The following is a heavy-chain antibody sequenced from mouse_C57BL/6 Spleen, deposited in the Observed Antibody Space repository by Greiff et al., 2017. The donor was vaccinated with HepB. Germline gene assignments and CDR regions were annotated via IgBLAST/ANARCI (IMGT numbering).Heavy chain of an antibody. J-gene: IGHJ2*01. D-gene: IGHD4-1*01. CDR1: GYAFSSYW. CDR2: IYPGDGDT. V-gene: IGHV1-80*01. CDR3: ARELGFPYYFDY. Sequence: VKLQESGAELVKPGASVKISCKASGYAFSSYWMNWVKQRPGKGLEWIGQIYPGDGDTNYNGKFKGKATLTADKSSSTAYMQLSSLTSEDSAVYFCARELGFPYYFDYWGQGTTLTVSS.